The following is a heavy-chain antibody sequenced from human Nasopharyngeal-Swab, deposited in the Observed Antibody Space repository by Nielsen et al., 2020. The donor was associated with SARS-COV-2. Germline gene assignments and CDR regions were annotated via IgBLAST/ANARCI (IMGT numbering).Heavy chain of an antibody. J-gene: IGHJ4*02. V-gene: IGHV3-21*01. D-gene: IGHD3-10*01. CDR2: ISSTSRYL. Sequence: GESLKTSCAASGFIFSDYTINWVRQAPGKGLEWVASISSTSRYLFYADSVRGRFTISRDNAKTSVFLQMDRLRVGDAGVYYCARSLGAEVLAVEHYWGQGTPVTVSS. CDR3: ARSLGAEVLAVEHY. CDR1: GFIFSDYT.